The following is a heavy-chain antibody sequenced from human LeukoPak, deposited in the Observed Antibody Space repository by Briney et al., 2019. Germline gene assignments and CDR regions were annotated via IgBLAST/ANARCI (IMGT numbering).Heavy chain of an antibody. V-gene: IGHV3-53*01. CDR2: IYSGGST. J-gene: IGHJ4*02. CDR3: ARYSSSLHPDY. D-gene: IGHD4-4*01. Sequence: GGSLRLSCAASGFTVSSNYMSWVRQAPGKGLEWVSVIYSGGSTYYADSVKDRFTISRDNSKNTLYLQMNSLRAEDTAVYYCARYSSSLHPDYWGQGTLVTVSS. CDR1: GFTVSSNY.